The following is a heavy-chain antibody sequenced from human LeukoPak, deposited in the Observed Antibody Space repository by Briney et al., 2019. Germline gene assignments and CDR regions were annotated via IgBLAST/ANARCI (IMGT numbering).Heavy chain of an antibody. CDR2: IIPIFGTA. CDR3: AMKAVPRPRLHDAFDF. CDR1: GGTFSSYA. J-gene: IGHJ3*01. Sequence: GASVKVSCKASGGTFSSYAINWVRQAPGQGLEWMGGIIPIFGTANYAQKFQGRVTITADKSTSTAYMELNSLRADDTAVYYCAMKAVPRPRLHDAFDFWGQGTVVSVSS. D-gene: IGHD5-24*01. V-gene: IGHV1-69*06.